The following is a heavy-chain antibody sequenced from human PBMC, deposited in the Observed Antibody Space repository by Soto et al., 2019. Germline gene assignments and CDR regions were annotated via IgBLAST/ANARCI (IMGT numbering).Heavy chain of an antibody. J-gene: IGHJ4*02. CDR3: AKTRGYSGYVEA. V-gene: IGHV4-34*01. D-gene: IGHD5-12*01. CDR2: INHSGST. CDR1: GGSFSGYY. Sequence: SETLSLTCAVYGGSFSGYYWSWIRQPPGKGLEWIGEINHSGSTNYNPSLKSRVTISVDTSKNQFSMKLSSVTAADTAVYYCAKTRGYSGYVEAWGQGTLVTVSS.